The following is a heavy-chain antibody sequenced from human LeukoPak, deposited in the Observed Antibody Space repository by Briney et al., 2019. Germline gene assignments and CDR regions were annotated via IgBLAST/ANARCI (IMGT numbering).Heavy chain of an antibody. Sequence: SSVKVSCKASGGTFSSYAISWVRQAPGQGLEWMGGIIPIFGTANCAQKFQGRVTITADESTSTAYMELSSLRSEDTAVYYCARDGEMEGDGYNFDYWGQGTLVTVSS. CDR1: GGTFSSYA. J-gene: IGHJ4*02. V-gene: IGHV1-69*01. CDR3: ARDGEMEGDGYNFDY. CDR2: IIPIFGTA. D-gene: IGHD5-24*01.